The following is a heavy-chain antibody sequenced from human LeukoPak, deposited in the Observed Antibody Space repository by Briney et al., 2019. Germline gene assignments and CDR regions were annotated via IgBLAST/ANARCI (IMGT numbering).Heavy chain of an antibody. CDR1: GFTVSGNY. D-gene: IGHD2-21*02. CDR2: IYKGGSA. CDR3: ASVTRNAFDI. V-gene: IGHV3-66*01. Sequence: GGSLTLSCAASGFTVSGNYMNWVRQAPGKGLEWVSVIYKGGSAYYPDSLKGRFTISRDNSKNKLYLQMKSLTTEDTALYYCASVTRNAFDIWGQGTMVTVSS. J-gene: IGHJ3*02.